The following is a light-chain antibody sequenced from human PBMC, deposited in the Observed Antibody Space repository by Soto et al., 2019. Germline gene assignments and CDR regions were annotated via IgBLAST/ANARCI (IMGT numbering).Light chain of an antibody. J-gene: IGKJ1*01. CDR2: AAS. CDR3: QRYNDAST. V-gene: IGKV1-27*01. CDR1: QGISNY. Sequence: DIQMTQSPSSLSASVGDSVTITCRASQGISNYLAWYQQKPGRVPTLLISAASTLQSGVPSRFSGSGSGTEFTLTITSLQPEDVATYYCQRYNDASTFGQGTKVEI.